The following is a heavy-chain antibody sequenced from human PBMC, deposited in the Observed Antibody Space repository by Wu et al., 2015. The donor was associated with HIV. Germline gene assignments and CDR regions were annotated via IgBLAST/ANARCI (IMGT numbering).Heavy chain of an antibody. Sequence: QVQLVQSGAEVKKPGSSVKVSCKASGGIFSNYDINWVRQAPGQGLEWMGGTTPMFGTTNYAQKFQGRVTITSDVYTSTVYMELSSLRSEDTAIYYCAREGLCRTTSCQFDYWGQGTLVTVFS. J-gene: IGHJ4*02. CDR1: GGIFSNYD. V-gene: IGHV1-69*05. CDR3: AREGLCRTTSCQFDY. CDR2: TTPMFGTT. D-gene: IGHD2-2*01.